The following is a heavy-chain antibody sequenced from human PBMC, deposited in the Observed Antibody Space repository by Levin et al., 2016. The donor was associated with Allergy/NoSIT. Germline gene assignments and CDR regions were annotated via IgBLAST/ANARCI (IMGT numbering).Heavy chain of an antibody. D-gene: IGHD1-7*01. J-gene: IGHJ6*02. CDR3: ARDLELRNYYGMDV. V-gene: IGHV3-53*01. Sequence: GGSLRLSCVASGFTVSSNYMSWVRQAPGKGLEWVSVIYSGGITYYADSVKGRFTISRDNSKNTLYLQMNSLRVEDTAVYYCARDLELRNYYGMDVWGQGTTVTVSS. CDR1: GFTVSSNY. CDR2: IYSGGIT.